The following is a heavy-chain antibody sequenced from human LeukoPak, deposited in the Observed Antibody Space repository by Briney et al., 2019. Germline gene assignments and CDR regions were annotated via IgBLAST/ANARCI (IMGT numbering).Heavy chain of an antibody. J-gene: IGHJ4*02. D-gene: IGHD3-9*01. CDR3: ARGSNLRYFDWLPSNPLDY. V-gene: IGHV4-59*08. CDR2: IYYSGST. CDR1: GGSISSYY. Sequence: SETLSLTCTVSGGSISSYYWSWIRQPPGKGLEWIGYIYYSGSTNYNPSLKSRVTISVDTSKNQFSLKLSSVTAADTAVYYCARGSNLRYFDWLPSNPLDYWGQGTLVTVSS.